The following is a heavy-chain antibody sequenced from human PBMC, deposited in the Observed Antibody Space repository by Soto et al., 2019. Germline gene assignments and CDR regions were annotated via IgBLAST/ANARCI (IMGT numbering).Heavy chain of an antibody. Sequence: SETLSLTCTVSGGSISSYYWSWIRQPPGKGLEWIGYIYYSGSTNYNPSLKSRVTISVDTSKNQFSLKLSSVTAADTAVYYCARQAGGVATISNVFDIWGQGTMVTVSS. D-gene: IGHD5-12*01. CDR2: IYYSGST. J-gene: IGHJ3*02. CDR1: GGSISSYY. CDR3: ARQAGGVATISNVFDI. V-gene: IGHV4-59*08.